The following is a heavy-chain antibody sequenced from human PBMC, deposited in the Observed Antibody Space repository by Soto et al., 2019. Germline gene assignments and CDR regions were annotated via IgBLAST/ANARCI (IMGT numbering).Heavy chain of an antibody. CDR3: ARVWGFRAARRVRMGMDV. J-gene: IGHJ6*02. D-gene: IGHD6-6*01. V-gene: IGHV4-34*01. CDR1: GGSFSGYY. Sequence: PSETLSLTCAVYGGSFSGYYWSWIRQPPGKGLEWIGEINHSGSTNYNPSLKSRVTISVDTSKNQFSPKLSSVTAADTAVYYCARVWGFRAARRVRMGMDVWGQGTAVTVSS. CDR2: INHSGST.